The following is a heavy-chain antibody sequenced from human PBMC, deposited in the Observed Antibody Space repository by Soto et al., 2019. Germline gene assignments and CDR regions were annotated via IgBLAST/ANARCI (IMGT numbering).Heavy chain of an antibody. V-gene: IGHV1-69*01. Sequence: QVQLVQSGAEVKKPGSSVKVSCKASGGTFSSYAISWVRQAPGQGLEWMGGIIPIFGTANYAQKFQGRVTITADESTSTAYMELSSLGSEDTAVYYCARKGGTGAAAEYNWFDPWGQGTLVTVSS. J-gene: IGHJ5*02. CDR2: IIPIFGTA. CDR1: GGTFSSYA. CDR3: ARKGGTGAAAEYNWFDP. D-gene: IGHD6-13*01.